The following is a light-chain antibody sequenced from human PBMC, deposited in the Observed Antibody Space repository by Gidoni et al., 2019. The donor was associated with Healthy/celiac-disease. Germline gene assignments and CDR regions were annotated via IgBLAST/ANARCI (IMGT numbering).Light chain of an antibody. CDR3: QQYYSTPLYT. Sequence: DIVMTQSPDSLAVSLGASATINCKSSQSVLYSSNNKNYLAWYQQKPGQPPKLLIYWASTRESGVPYRFSGSGSGTDFTLTISSLQAEDVAVYYCQQYYSTPLYTFGQGTKLEIK. V-gene: IGKV4-1*01. CDR2: WAS. CDR1: QSVLYSSNNKNY. J-gene: IGKJ2*01.